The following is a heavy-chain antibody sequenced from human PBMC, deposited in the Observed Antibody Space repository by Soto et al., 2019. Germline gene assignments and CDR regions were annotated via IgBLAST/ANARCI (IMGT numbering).Heavy chain of an antibody. CDR3: ASSDTSWGYYYYGMDV. CDR2: NIPIFGTA. V-gene: IGHV1-69*06. J-gene: IGHJ6*02. CDR1: GGTFSSYA. Sequence: QVQLVQSGAEVKKPGSSVKVSCKASGGTFSSYALSWVRQAPGQGLEWMGGNIPIFGTANYAQKFQGRVTITADKSTCTAYMELSSLRAEDTDVYYCASSDTSWGYYYYGMDVWGQGTTVTVSS. D-gene: IGHD3-16*01.